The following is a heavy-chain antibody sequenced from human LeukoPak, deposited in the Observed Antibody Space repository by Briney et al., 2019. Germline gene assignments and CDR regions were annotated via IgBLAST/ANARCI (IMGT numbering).Heavy chain of an antibody. D-gene: IGHD2-21*02. CDR1: GFSVSSNY. Sequence: GGSLRLSCAASGFSVSSNYMSWVRQAPGKGLEWVSVIYSGGSTYYADSVKGRFTISRDNSRNTLYLQMKSLRAEDTAVYYCARTDETAPAEDFQHWGQGTLVTVSS. V-gene: IGHV3-53*01. CDR2: IYSGGST. J-gene: IGHJ1*01. CDR3: ARTDETAPAEDFQH.